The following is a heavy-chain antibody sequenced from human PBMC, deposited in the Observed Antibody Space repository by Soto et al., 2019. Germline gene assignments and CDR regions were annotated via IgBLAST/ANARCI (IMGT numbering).Heavy chain of an antibody. CDR2: ISGSGGST. CDR3: AKDHRSSGWYPIVRDYYYYYMDV. Sequence: HPGGSLRLSCAASGFTFSSYAMSWVRQAPGKGLEWVSAISGSGGSTYYADSVKGRFTISRDNSKNTLYLQMNSLRAEDTAVYYCAKDHRSSGWYPIVRDYYYYYMDVWGKGTTVTVSS. V-gene: IGHV3-23*01. J-gene: IGHJ6*03. CDR1: GFTFSSYA. D-gene: IGHD6-19*01.